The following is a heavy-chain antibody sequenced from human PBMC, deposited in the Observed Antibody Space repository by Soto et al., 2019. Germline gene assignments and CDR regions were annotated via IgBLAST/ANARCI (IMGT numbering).Heavy chain of an antibody. D-gene: IGHD3-22*01. CDR3: ARATTYYYDSSGYRFFDY. V-gene: IGHV4-31*03. Sequence: QVQLQESGPGLVKPSQTLSLTCTVSGGSISSGGYYWSWIRQHPGKGLEWIGYIYYSGSTYYNPSLKSRVTISVDTSKNQFSLKLSSVTAADTAVYYCARATTYYYDSSGYRFFDYWGQGTLVTVSS. CDR1: GGSISSGGYY. CDR2: IYYSGST. J-gene: IGHJ4*02.